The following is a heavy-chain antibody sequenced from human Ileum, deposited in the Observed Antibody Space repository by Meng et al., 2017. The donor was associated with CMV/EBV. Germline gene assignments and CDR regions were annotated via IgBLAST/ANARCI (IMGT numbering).Heavy chain of an antibody. D-gene: IGHD3-16*01. V-gene: IGHV3-53*01. CDR3: ARESRLGGYYFNY. Sequence: GSGGGLFQPGGSLRLSCAASGFTVSSNYMSWVRQAPGKGLEWVSVIYSGGSTYYADSVKGRFTISRDNSKNTLYLQMNSLRAEDTAVYYCARESRLGGYYFNYWGQGTLVTVSS. J-gene: IGHJ4*02. CDR2: IYSGGST. CDR1: GFTVSSNY.